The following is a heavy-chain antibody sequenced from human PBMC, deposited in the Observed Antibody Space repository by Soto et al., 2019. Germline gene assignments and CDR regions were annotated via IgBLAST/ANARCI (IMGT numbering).Heavy chain of an antibody. Sequence: GGSLRLSCAASGFTFSSYGMHWVRQAPGKGLEWVAVISYDGSNKYYADSVKGRFTISRDNSKNTLDLQINSLRAEDTAVYYCAKGPLIWFGELSLGGIDVWGQGTTVTVSS. V-gene: IGHV3-30*18. CDR2: ISYDGSNK. D-gene: IGHD3-10*01. CDR3: AKGPLIWFGELSLGGIDV. J-gene: IGHJ6*02. CDR1: GFTFSSYG.